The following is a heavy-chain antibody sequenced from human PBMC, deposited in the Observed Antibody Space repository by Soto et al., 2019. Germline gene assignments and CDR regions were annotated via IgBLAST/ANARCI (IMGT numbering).Heavy chain of an antibody. CDR2: ISYDGSHK. V-gene: IGHV3-30*18. CDR3: VKDHVFCMPRHPTGYTVY. D-gene: IGHD5-12*01. J-gene: IGHJ4*02. Sequence: GGSLRLSCAASEFTFSSYAMHWVRQAPGMGLEWVAVISYDGSHKYYADSVKGRFTISRDNSKNTLYLQMDSLRAEDTAVYYCVKDHVFCMPRHPTGYTVYCCPGLLVTVSS. CDR1: EFTFSSYA.